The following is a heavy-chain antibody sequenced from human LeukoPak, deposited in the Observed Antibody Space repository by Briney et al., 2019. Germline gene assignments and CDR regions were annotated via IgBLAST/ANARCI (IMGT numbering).Heavy chain of an antibody. Sequence: GASVKVSCKASGYTFTSYDINWVRQATGQGLEWMGWMNPNSGNTGYALKFQGRVTMTRNTSISTAYMELSSLRSEDTAVYYCARVHYDFWSGFWDYFDYWGQGTLVTVSS. V-gene: IGHV1-8*01. CDR1: GYTFTSYD. CDR3: ARVHYDFWSGFWDYFDY. CDR2: MNPNSGNT. D-gene: IGHD3-3*01. J-gene: IGHJ4*02.